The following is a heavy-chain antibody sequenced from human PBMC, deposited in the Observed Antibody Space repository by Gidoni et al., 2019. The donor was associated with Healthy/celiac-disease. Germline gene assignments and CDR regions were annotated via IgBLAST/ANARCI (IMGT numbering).Heavy chain of an antibody. V-gene: IGHV3-23*01. CDR2: SSGSGGST. CDR1: GFTFSSYA. Sequence: EVQLLESGGGLVQPGGSLRLSCAASGFTFSSYAMSWVRQAPGKGLEWCAASSGSGGSTYYADSGKGRFTISRDNSKNTLYLQMNSLRAEDTAVYYCATSGYSYGSDDYWGQGTLVTVSS. D-gene: IGHD5-18*01. J-gene: IGHJ4*02. CDR3: ATSGYSYGSDDY.